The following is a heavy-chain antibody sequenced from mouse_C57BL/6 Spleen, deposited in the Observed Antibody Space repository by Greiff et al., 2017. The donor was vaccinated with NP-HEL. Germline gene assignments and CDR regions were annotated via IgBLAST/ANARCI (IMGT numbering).Heavy chain of an antibody. J-gene: IGHJ2*01. CDR1: GFTFSSYA. CDR2: ISDGGSYT. Sequence: DVQLVESGGGLVKPGGSLKLSCAASGFTFSSYAMSWVRQTPEKRLEWVATISDGGSYTYYPDNVKGRFTISRDNAKNNLYLQMSHLKSEDTAMYYCARAGSGWYYFDYWGQGTTLTVSS. CDR3: ARAGSGWYYFDY. D-gene: IGHD1-1*02. V-gene: IGHV5-4*01.